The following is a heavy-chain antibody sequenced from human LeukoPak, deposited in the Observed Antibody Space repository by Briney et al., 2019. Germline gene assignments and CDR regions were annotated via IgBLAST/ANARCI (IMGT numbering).Heavy chain of an antibody. D-gene: IGHD1-26*01. Sequence: SETLSLTCTVSGGSISNNYWSWIRQPPGKGLEWIGHFHDSESTNYNPSLKSRVTISVDTSKNQFSLKLSSVTAADTAVYYCARGDPSGRPGIAFDYWGQGTLVTVSS. CDR1: GGSISNNY. V-gene: IGHV4-59*01. CDR3: ARGDPSGRPGIAFDY. CDR2: FHDSEST. J-gene: IGHJ4*02.